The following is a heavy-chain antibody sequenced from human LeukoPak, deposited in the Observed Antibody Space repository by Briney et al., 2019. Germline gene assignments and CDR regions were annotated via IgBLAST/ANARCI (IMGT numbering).Heavy chain of an antibody. CDR1: RFTFSSYW. Sequence: GGSLRLSCAASRFTFSSYWMHWVRQAPGKGLVLVSRINGDGSSTTYADSVKGRFTISRDNAKNTLYLQMNSLRAEDTAVYYCARAATYDIVSLFDPWGQGTLVTVSS. CDR3: ARAATYDIVSLFDP. V-gene: IGHV3-74*01. D-gene: IGHD5/OR15-5a*01. J-gene: IGHJ5*02. CDR2: INGDGSST.